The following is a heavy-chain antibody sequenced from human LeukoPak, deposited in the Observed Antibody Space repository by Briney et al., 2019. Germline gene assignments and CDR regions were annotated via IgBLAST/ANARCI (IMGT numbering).Heavy chain of an antibody. CDR2: ISSTSAYI. Sequence: PGGSLRLSCAGSGFALKSYSLSWVRQAPGKGLEWVSSISSTSAYIYYADSVKGRFTISRDNVDNVVYLQMNSLGAEDTAVYYCARVAVSGPTGWFDSWGQGTTVTVSS. D-gene: IGHD2-8*02. CDR1: GFALKSYS. J-gene: IGHJ5*01. V-gene: IGHV3-21*01. CDR3: ARVAVSGPTGWFDS.